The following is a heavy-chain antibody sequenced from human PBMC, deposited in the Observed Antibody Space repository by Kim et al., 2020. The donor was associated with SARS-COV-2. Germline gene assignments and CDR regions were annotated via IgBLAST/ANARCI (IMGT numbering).Heavy chain of an antibody. D-gene: IGHD4-17*01. Sequence: ASVKVSCKASGYTFTSYGISWVRQAPGQGLEWMGWISAYNGNTNYAQKLQGRVTMTTDTSTSTAYMELRSLRSDDTAVYYCARDPSRDYGELMATPSSYWGQGTLVTVSS. CDR1: GYTFTSYG. CDR3: ARDPSRDYGELMATPSSY. CDR2: ISAYNGNT. J-gene: IGHJ4*02. V-gene: IGHV1-18*01.